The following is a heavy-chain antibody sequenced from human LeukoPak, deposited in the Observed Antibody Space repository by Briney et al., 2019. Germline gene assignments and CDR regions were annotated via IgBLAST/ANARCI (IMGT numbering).Heavy chain of an antibody. V-gene: IGHV1-24*01. CDR3: ARGAGFAEPLPEY. CDR2: FDPEDSET. Sequence: ASVKVSCKVSGYTLTELYMHWVRQAPGQGLEWMGGFDPEDSETIYAQKFQGRVTMTEETSTDKAYMELSSLGSDATAVYYCARGAGFAEPLPEYWGQGTLLTVSS. J-gene: IGHJ4*02. CDR1: GYTLTELY. D-gene: IGHD1-14*01.